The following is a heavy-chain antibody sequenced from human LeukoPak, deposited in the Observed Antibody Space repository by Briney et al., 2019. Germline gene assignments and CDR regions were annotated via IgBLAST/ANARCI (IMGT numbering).Heavy chain of an antibody. CDR3: ARLIHYYDSSGYYDY. CDR1: GFTFTNYW. J-gene: IGHJ4*02. V-gene: IGHV3-7*03. Sequence: GGSLRLSCAASGFTFTNYWMTWVRQAPGKGLEWVANIKQDGSVEYYVDSVKGRFTISRDNSKNTLYLQMNSLRAEDTAVYYCARLIHYYDSSGYYDYWGQGTLVTVSS. CDR2: IKQDGSVE. D-gene: IGHD3-22*01.